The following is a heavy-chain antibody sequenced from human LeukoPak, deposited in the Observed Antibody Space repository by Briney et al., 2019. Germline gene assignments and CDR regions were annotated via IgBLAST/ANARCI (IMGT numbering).Heavy chain of an antibody. J-gene: IGHJ3*02. V-gene: IGHV3-30*02. D-gene: IGHD3-3*01. CDR1: GFIFSDYG. Sequence: GGSLRLSCAASGFIFSDYGMHWVRQAPGKGLEWVAFIRYDGSNKYHADSVKGRFTISRDYSKNTLYLQMNSLRAEDTAVYYCAKIGESYGTGAFDIWGQGTVVTVSS. CDR2: IRYDGSNK. CDR3: AKIGESYGTGAFDI.